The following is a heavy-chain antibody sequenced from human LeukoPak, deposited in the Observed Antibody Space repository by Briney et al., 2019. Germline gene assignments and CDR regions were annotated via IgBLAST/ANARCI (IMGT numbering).Heavy chain of an antibody. J-gene: IGHJ4*02. CDR3: ARGVYCSSTSCYYFDY. Sequence: GGSLRLSCAASGFTFSSYSMNWVRQAPGKGLEWVSYISSSSTIYYADSVKGRFTISRDNAKNSLYLQMNSLRAEDTAVYYCARGVYCSSTSCYYFDYWGQGTLVTVSS. V-gene: IGHV3-48*01. D-gene: IGHD2-2*01. CDR2: ISSSSTI. CDR1: GFTFSSYS.